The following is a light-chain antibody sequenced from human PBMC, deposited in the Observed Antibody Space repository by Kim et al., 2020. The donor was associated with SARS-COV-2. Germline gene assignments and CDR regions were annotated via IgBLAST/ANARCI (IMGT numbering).Light chain of an antibody. J-gene: IGLJ3*02. V-gene: IGLV2-14*01. CDR3: NSYASSHTWV. CDR1: SSDVGGYNY. Sequence: QSALTQPASVSGSPGQSITISCTGTSSDVGGYNYVSWYQQHPGKAPKLMIYDVNKRPSGVSNRFSGSKSGNTASLTISGLQTEDEADYYCNSYASSHTWVFGGGTQLTVL. CDR2: DVN.